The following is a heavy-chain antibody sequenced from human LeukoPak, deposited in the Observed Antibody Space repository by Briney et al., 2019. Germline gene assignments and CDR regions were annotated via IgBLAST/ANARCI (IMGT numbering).Heavy chain of an antibody. CDR1: GFTFSDYA. CDR2: ITSSGSAT. CDR3: AKDDDSSDYHDWYFDL. Sequence: PGGSLRLSCVGSGFTFSDYAMAWVRQAPGKGLEWVSGITSSGSATYYGDSVKGRFTISRDNSNDTLYPQMNSLRAEDTAMYYCAKDDDSSDYHDWYFDLWGRGALISDSS. V-gene: IGHV3-23*01. J-gene: IGHJ2*01. D-gene: IGHD3-22*01.